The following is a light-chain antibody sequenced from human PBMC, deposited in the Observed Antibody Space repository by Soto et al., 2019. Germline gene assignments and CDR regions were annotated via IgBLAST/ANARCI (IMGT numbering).Light chain of an antibody. V-gene: IGKV3-15*01. CDR2: GAS. CDR1: QSVSSI. J-gene: IGKJ3*01. Sequence: EIVMTQSPATLSVSPGERATLSCRASQSVSSILAWYQQKPGQAPRLLIYGASTRATGIPARFSGSGSGTEFTLTISSLQSEDFAVYYCQQYNNWPPWAFFGPGTKVDIK. CDR3: QQYNNWPPWAF.